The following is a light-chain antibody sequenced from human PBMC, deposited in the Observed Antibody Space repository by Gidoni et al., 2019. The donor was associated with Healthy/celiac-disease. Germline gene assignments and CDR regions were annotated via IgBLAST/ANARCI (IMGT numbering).Light chain of an antibody. V-gene: IGKV1-33*01. CDR2: DAS. CDR3: QQYDNLPPYT. Sequence: DIQMTQSPSSLSASVGDRVTIPCQASQGISNYLNWYQQKPGKAPKLLIYDASNLETGVPSRFSGSGSGTDFTFTISSLQPEDIATYYCQQYDNLPPYTFGQGTKLEIK. CDR1: QGISNY. J-gene: IGKJ2*01.